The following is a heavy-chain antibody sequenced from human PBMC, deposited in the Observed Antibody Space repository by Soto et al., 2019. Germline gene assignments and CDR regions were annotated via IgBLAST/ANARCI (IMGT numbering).Heavy chain of an antibody. D-gene: IGHD3-10*01. CDR2: SATYNSNK. CDR3: ARVLRGVVNWFDP. J-gene: IGHJ5*02. V-gene: IGHV1-18*01. Sequence: HLVQSGPEVKKPGASVTVSCKTSGDTFTNFGLSWVRQAPGQGLEWMGWSATYNSNKNYAQKFQGRLTLTTDTSTTTGYMELKILEYDDTAVYYFARVLRGVVNWFDPWGQGTLVTVSS. CDR1: GDTFTNFG.